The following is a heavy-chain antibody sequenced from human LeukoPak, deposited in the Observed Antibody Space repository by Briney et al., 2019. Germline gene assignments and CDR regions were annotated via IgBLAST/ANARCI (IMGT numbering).Heavy chain of an antibody. CDR2: IRYDGSNK. V-gene: IGHV3-30*02. Sequence: GGSLRLSCAASGFIFSSFGMHWVRQAPGKGLEWVAFIRYDGSNKYYADSVKGRFTISRDNPKNTLYLQMNSPRAEDTAIYYCAKDRGDYTNWFDPWGQGTLVTVSS. CDR3: AKDRGDYTNWFDP. CDR1: GFIFSSFG. J-gene: IGHJ5*02. D-gene: IGHD4-17*01.